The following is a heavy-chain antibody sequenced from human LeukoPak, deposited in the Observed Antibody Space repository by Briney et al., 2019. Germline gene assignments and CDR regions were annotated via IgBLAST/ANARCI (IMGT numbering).Heavy chain of an antibody. Sequence: GGSLRLSCTASGFTFGDYAMGWVRQAPGRGLEWVCIIRSKASGGTTEYAASVEDRFTIPRDDSKRIAYLQMNSLTTEDTAVYFCTRGGGGRGWYDYWGQGSLVTVSS. CDR1: GFTFGDYA. J-gene: IGHJ4*02. D-gene: IGHD6-19*01. CDR3: TRGGGGRGWYDY. CDR2: IRSKASGGTT. V-gene: IGHV3-49*04.